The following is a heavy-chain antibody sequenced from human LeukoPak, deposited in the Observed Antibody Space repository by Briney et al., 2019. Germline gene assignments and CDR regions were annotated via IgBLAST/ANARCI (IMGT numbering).Heavy chain of an antibody. CDR1: GGSIIGSSYY. V-gene: IGHV4-39*01. D-gene: IGHD3-22*01. CDR2: INDSGNT. J-gene: IGHJ4*01. Sequence: SETLSLTCSVSGGSIIGSSYYWAWVRQPPGKGLEWIGIINDSGNTYYNPSLRSRVTISVDTSKNQYSLKVNSVTASDTAVYYCATGYDYWGQGTLVTVSS. CDR3: ATGYDY.